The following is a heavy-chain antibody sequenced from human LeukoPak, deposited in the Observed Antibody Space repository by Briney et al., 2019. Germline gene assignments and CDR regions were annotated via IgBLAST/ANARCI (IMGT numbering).Heavy chain of an antibody. V-gene: IGHV4-59*01. D-gene: IGHD5-12*01. CDR2: IYYSGST. Sequence: SETLSLTCTVSGGSISSYYWSWIRQPPGKGLEWIGYIYYSGSTNHNPSLKSRVTISVDTSKNQISLKVSSVTAADTAVYYCARANRYDLYFDYWGQGTLVTVSS. CDR3: ARANRYDLYFDY. J-gene: IGHJ4*02. CDR1: GGSISSYY.